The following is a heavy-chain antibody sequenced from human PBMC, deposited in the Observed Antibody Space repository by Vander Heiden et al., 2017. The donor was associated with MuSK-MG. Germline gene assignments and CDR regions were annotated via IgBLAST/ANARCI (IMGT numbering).Heavy chain of an antibody. J-gene: IGHJ4*02. Sequence: EVQLVESGGGVVRPGGSLRLSCAASGFTLDDYGMSWVHQAPGKGLEWVSGINWNGGSTGYADSVKGRFTISRDNAKNSLYLQMNSLRAEDTALYHCARRYCSSTSCSLDYWGQGTLVTVSS. CDR1: GFTLDDYG. CDR3: ARRYCSSTSCSLDY. CDR2: INWNGGST. V-gene: IGHV3-20*01. D-gene: IGHD2-2*01.